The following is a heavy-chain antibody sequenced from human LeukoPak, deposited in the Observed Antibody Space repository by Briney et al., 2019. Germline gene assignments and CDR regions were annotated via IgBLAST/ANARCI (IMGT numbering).Heavy chain of an antibody. CDR2: ISAYNGNT. Sequence: GASVKVSCKASGYTFTSYGISWVRQAPGQGLEWMGWISAYNGNTNYAQKLQGRVTMTTDTSTSTAYMELRSLRSDDTAVYYCARDNRAIAAAGGGDYWGQGTLVTVSS. J-gene: IGHJ4*02. CDR1: GYTFTSYG. V-gene: IGHV1-18*01. CDR3: ARDNRAIAAAGGGDY. D-gene: IGHD6-13*01.